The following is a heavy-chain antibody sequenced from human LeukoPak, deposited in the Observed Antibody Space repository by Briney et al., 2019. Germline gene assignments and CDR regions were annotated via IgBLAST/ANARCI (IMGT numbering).Heavy chain of an antibody. CDR2: ISYDGSNK. V-gene: IGHV3-30*04. Sequence: GRSLRLSCAGSGFIFSSYAMHWVRQAPGKGLEWLTVISYDGSNKYYADSVKGRFTISRDNSKNTLYLQMNSLRAEDTAVYYCAKGSGYFGWYFDLWGRGTLVTVSS. CDR1: GFIFSSYA. D-gene: IGHD3-3*01. J-gene: IGHJ2*01. CDR3: AKGSGYFGWYFDL.